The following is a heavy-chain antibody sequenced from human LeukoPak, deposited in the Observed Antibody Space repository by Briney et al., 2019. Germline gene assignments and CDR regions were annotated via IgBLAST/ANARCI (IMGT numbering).Heavy chain of an antibody. J-gene: IGHJ3*02. Sequence: PSETLSLTRTVSGGSISSGSYYWSWIRQPAGKGLEWIGRIYTSGSTNYNPSLKSRVTISVDTSKNQFSLKLSSVTAADTAAYYCARTYYDFWSGYDKAPNGAFDIWGQGTMVTVSS. V-gene: IGHV4-61*02. CDR2: IYTSGST. CDR3: ARTYYDFWSGYDKAPNGAFDI. D-gene: IGHD3-3*01. CDR1: GGSISSGSYY.